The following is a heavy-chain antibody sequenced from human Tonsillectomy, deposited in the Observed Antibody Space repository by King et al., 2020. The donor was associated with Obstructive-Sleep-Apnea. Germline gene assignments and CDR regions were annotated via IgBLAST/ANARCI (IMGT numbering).Heavy chain of an antibody. J-gene: IGHJ6*02. V-gene: IGHV3-33*06. CDR1: GFTFRSYG. D-gene: IGHD2-15*01. CDR2: IWYDGSYK. Sequence: VQLVESGGGVVQPGRSLRLSCEVSGFTFRSYGMHWVRQAPGKGLEWVAVIWYDGSYKYYADSVKGRFTISRDNSKNKLYLEMRSLRVEDTAAYYCAKDYIEVVVAGSQVGMDVWGQGTSVTVSS. CDR3: AKDYIEVVVAGSQVGMDV.